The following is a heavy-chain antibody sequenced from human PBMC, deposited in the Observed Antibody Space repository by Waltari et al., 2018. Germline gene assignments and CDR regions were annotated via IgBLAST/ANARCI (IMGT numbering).Heavy chain of an antibody. D-gene: IGHD4-17*01. CDR1: GYSISTAYF. CDR3: ARGGTVTTPLDY. V-gene: IGHV4-38-2*02. CDR2: IYHSGST. J-gene: IGHJ4*02. Sequence: QVQLQESGPGLVQPSETLSLTCTVSGYSISTAYFWGWVRQAPGKGREWIGSIYHSGSTYYKPSLKSRVTISVDTSRNQFSLKVNSVTAADTSVYYCARGGTVTTPLDYWGQGTLVTVSS.